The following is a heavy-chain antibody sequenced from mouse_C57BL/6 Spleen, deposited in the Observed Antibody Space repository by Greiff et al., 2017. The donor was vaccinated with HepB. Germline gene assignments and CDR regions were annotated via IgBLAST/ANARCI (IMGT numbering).Heavy chain of an antibody. Sequence: QVQLQQPGAELVKPGASVKLSCKASGYTFTSYWMQWVQQRPGQGLEWIGEIDPSDSYTNYNQKFKGKATLTVDTSSSTAYMQLSSLTSEDSAVYYCARKGAYYSSLYAMDYWGQGTSGTVSS. V-gene: IGHV1-50*01. CDR2: IDPSDSYT. CDR3: ARKGAYYSSLYAMDY. D-gene: IGHD2-12*01. J-gene: IGHJ4*01. CDR1: GYTFTSYW.